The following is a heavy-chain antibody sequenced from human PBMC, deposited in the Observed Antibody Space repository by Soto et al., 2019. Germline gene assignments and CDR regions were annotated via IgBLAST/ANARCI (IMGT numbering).Heavy chain of an antibody. V-gene: IGHV4-59*08. CDR1: GGSISSYC. Sequence: SETLSLTCTVSGGSISSYCWSWIRQPPGKGPEWIASIYHGGTTFYNPSLKSRITISVDTSNNQFSLKLTSVTAADTAVYYCARVHVMVVAGSTFDYWGHGPLVTVSS. D-gene: IGHD6-19*01. CDR3: ARVHVMVVAGSTFDY. J-gene: IGHJ4*01. CDR2: IYHGGTT.